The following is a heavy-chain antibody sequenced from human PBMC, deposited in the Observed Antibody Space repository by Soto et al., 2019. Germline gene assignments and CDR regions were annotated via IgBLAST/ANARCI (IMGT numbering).Heavy chain of an antibody. V-gene: IGHV3-7*03. CDR3: ARLRSGWSIDY. J-gene: IGHJ4*02. D-gene: IGHD6-19*01. Sequence: GGSLRLSCTASGFSFSGNWMTWVRQAPGKGLEWVANVNEDGSEKNYVDSGKGRFTISRDNAKNSLYLQVNSLTAADTAVYYCARLRSGWSIDYWGQGAMVTVYS. CDR2: VNEDGSEK. CDR1: GFSFSGNW.